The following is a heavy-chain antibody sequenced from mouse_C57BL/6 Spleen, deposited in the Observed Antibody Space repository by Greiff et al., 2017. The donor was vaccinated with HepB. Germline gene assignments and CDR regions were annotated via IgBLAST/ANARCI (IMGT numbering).Heavy chain of an antibody. CDR2: ISSGGDYI. CDR3: TRLLHEGIFFDY. CDR1: GFTFSSYA. Sequence: EVNVVESGEGLVKPGGSLKLSCAASGFTFSSYAMSWVRQTPEKRLEWVAYISSGGDYIYYADTVKGRFTISRDNARNTLYLQMSSLKSEDTAMYYCTRLLHEGIFFDYWGQGTTLTVSS. V-gene: IGHV5-9-1*02. J-gene: IGHJ2*01.